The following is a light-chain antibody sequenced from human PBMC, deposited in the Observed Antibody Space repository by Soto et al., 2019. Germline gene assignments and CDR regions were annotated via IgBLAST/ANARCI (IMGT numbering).Light chain of an antibody. J-gene: IGLJ3*02. CDR1: SSDVGAYYS. CDR2: EVT. Sequence: QSALTQPASVSGSPGQSITISCTGTSSDVGAYYSVSWYQQHPGKAPKLMIYEVTNRPSGVSNRFSASKSGNTASLTISGLQAEDEADYYCFSYTSRDTLVFGGGTKLTVL. CDR3: FSYTSRDTLV. V-gene: IGLV2-14*01.